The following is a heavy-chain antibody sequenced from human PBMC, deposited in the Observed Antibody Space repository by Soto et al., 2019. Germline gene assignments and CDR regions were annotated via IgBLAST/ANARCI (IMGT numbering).Heavy chain of an antibody. V-gene: IGHV1-69*13. CDR1: GGTFSSYA. D-gene: IGHD6-13*01. CDR2: IIPIFGTA. Sequence: GASEKVSCKASGGTFSSYAISWVRQAPGQGLEWMGGIIPIFGTANYAQKFQGRVTIAADESTSTVYMELSSLRSEDKAVYYCAREGLAAADDYYYGMDVWGQGTTVTVSS. CDR3: AREGLAAADDYYYGMDV. J-gene: IGHJ6*02.